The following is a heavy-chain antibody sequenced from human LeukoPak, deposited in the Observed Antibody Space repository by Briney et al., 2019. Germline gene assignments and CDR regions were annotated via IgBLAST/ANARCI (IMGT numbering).Heavy chain of an antibody. CDR3: ARRTIAAAGTGNC. D-gene: IGHD6-13*01. CDR2: INPNSGGT. J-gene: IGHJ4*02. Sequence: GASVKVSCKASGYTFTGYYMHWVRQAPGQGLEWMGRINPNSGGTNYAQKFQGRVTMTRDTSISTAYMELSRLRSDDTAVYYCARRTIAAAGTGNCWGQGTLVTVSS. V-gene: IGHV1-2*06. CDR1: GYTFTGYY.